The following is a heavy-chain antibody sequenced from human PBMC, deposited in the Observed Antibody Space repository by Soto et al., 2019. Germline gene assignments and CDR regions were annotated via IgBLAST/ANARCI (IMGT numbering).Heavy chain of an antibody. V-gene: IGHV3-23*01. CDR2: ISGSGGST. J-gene: IGHJ4*02. CDR3: AKGVLDYYYSSGYYFDY. CDR1: GFTFSSYA. Sequence: GGSLRLSCAASGFTFSSYAMSWVRQAPGKGLEWVSAISGSGGSTYYADSVKGRFTISRDNSKNTLYLQMNSLRAEDTAVYYCAKGVLDYYYSSGYYFDYWGQGTLVTVSS. D-gene: IGHD3-22*01.